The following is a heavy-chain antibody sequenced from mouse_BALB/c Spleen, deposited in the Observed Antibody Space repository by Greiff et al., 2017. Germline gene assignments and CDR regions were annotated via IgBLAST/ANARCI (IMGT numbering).Heavy chain of an antibody. V-gene: IGHV5-6-5*01. CDR3: ARSRGEYDVYYAVDY. J-gene: IGHJ4*01. CDR2: ISSVGST. CDR1: GFTFSSYA. D-gene: IGHD2-12*01. Sequence: EVQLVESGGGLAKPGGSLKLSCAASGFTFSSYAMSWVRQTPEKRLEWVASISSVGSTYYPDSVKGRFTISRDNARNILYLQMSSLRSEDTAMYYCARSRGEYDVYYAVDYWGQGTSVTVSS.